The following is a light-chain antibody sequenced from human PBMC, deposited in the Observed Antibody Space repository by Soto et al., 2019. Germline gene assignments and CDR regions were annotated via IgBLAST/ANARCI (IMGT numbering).Light chain of an antibody. CDR3: QQYNTYSPWT. CDR2: KAS. CDR1: QSISSW. V-gene: IGKV1-5*03. Sequence: DIQMTQSPSTLSASVGDRVTITCRASQSISSWLAWYQQKPGKAPKLLIYKASSLESGVPSRFSGSGSEREFTLTISSLQPDDCATYYCQQYNTYSPWTFGQGTKVDIK. J-gene: IGKJ1*01.